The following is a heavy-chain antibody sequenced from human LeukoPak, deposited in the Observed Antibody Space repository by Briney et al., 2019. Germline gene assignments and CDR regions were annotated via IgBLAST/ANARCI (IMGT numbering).Heavy chain of an antibody. D-gene: IGHD6-13*01. CDR1: GYTLTSSA. CDR2: ISAYNGDT. J-gene: IGHJ5*02. V-gene: IGHV1-18*01. CDR3: ARFSLGAAAAGFDP. Sequence: ASVKVSCKASGYTLTSSAITWVRQAPGQGPEWMAWISAYNGDTRYAQTLQGRVTMTTDTSTRTAYMELRSLRFDDTAVYYCARFSLGAAAAGFDPWGQGTLVTVSS.